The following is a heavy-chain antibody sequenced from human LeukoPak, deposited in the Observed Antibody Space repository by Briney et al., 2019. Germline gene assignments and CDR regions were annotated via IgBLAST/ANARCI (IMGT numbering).Heavy chain of an antibody. CDR3: ARQYYYDSSGYYYSFYYFDY. V-gene: IGHV4-61*09. J-gene: IGHJ4*02. CDR2: IYKSGST. CDR1: GGSISSGSYY. Sequence: SETLSLTCTVSGGSISSGSYYCSWIRQPVGKGLEWIGHIYKSGSTNYNPSLKSRVTISVDTSKNQFSLKLSSVTAADTAVYYCARQYYYDSSGYYYSFYYFDYWGQGTLVTVSS. D-gene: IGHD3-22*01.